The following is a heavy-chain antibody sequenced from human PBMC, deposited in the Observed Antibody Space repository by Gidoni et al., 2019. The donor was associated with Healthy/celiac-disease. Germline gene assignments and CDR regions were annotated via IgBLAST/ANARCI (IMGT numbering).Heavy chain of an antibody. CDR1: GFSLSTSGVG. J-gene: IGHJ4*02. Sequence: QITLKESGHTLVKPTQTLTLTCTFSGFSLSTSGVGVGWIRQPPGKALEWLALIYWDDDKRYSPSLKSRLTITKDTSKNQVVLTMTNMDPVDTATYYCAHKGSLLFGELYYFYYWGQGTLVTVSS. CDR2: IYWDDDK. D-gene: IGHD3-10*01. V-gene: IGHV2-5*02. CDR3: AHKGSLLFGELYYFYY.